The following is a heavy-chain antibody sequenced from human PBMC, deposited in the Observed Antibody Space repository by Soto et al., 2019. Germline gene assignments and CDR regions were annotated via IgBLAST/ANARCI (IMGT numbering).Heavy chain of an antibody. CDR2: ISWNSGSI. CDR3: AKDRVPHGGSRGYYFDY. D-gene: IGHD2-15*01. V-gene: IGHV3-9*01. J-gene: IGHJ4*02. CDR1: GFTFDDYA. Sequence: GGSLRLSCAASGFTFDDYAMHWVRQAPGKGLEWVSGISWNSGSIGYADSVKGRFTISRDNAKNSLYLQMNSLRAEDTALYYCAKDRVPHGGSRGYYFDYWGQGTLVTVSS.